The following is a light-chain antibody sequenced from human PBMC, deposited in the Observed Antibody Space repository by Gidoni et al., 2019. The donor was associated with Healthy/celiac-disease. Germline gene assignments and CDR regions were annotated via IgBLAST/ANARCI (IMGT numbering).Light chain of an antibody. V-gene: IGKV1-39*01. CDR1: QSISIY. J-gene: IGKJ4*01. CDR3: QQSYSTILT. Sequence: DIQITQSPSSLSASVGDRVTITCRSSQSISIYLNWYQQKPGKDPKLLIYAASSLQSGVPSRFSGSGSGTDFTLSISSLQHEDFATYYCQQSYSTILTFGGGTKVEIK. CDR2: AAS.